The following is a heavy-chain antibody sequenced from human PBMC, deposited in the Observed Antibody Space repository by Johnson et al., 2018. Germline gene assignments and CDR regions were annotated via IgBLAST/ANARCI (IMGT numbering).Heavy chain of an antibody. CDR1: GFTFSSYA. D-gene: IGHD5-18*01. V-gene: IGHV3-9*01. Sequence: VQLVQSGGGVVQPGRSLRLSCAASGFTFSSYAMYWVRQAPGKGLEWVSGISWNGGSIVYADSVKGRFTISRDNAKNSLYLQMNSLRAEDTALYYCAKGHLSVIHTAEYFQYWGQGTLVTVSS. CDR3: AKGHLSVIHTAEYFQY. CDR2: ISWNGGSI. J-gene: IGHJ1*01.